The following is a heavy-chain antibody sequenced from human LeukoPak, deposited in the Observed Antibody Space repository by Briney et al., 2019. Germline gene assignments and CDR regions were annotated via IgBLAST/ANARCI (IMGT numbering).Heavy chain of an antibody. J-gene: IGHJ4*02. Sequence: SEALSLTCAVYGGSFSGYYWSWIRQPPGKGLEWIGEINHSGSTNYNPSLKSRVTISVDTSKNQFSLKLSSVTAADTAVYYCARELVDYDFWSGYYPKYYFDYWGQGTLVTVSS. V-gene: IGHV4-34*01. CDR1: GGSFSGYY. CDR3: ARELVDYDFWSGYYPKYYFDY. CDR2: INHSGST. D-gene: IGHD3-3*01.